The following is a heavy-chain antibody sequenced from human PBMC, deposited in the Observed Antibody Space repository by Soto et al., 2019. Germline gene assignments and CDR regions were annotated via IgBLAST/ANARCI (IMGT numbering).Heavy chain of an antibody. J-gene: IGHJ4*02. CDR1: GFSFSTYP. D-gene: IGHD3-10*01. CDR2: ISGSGGDT. V-gene: IGHV3-21*06. CDR3: ARDRFVLRGVILAFDS. Sequence: GSLRLSCAASGFSFSTYPMTWVRQAPGKRLEGVSSISGSGGDTYYIDSVKGRFTISRDNARNSLYLQMNSLRADDTAVYYCARDRFVLRGVILAFDSWGLGTLVTVSS.